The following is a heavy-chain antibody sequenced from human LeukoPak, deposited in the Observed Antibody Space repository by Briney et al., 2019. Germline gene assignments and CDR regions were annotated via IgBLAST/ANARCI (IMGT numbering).Heavy chain of an antibody. CDR1: GFTFSSYG. CDR2: ISYDGSNK. Sequence: GRSLRLSCAASGFTFSSYGMHWVRQAPGKGLEWVAVISYDGSNKYYADSVKGRFTISRDNSKNTLYLQMNSLRAEDTAVYYCARDFADGDGFDFWGLGTMVTVSS. CDR3: ARDFADGDGFDF. V-gene: IGHV3-30*03. J-gene: IGHJ3*01.